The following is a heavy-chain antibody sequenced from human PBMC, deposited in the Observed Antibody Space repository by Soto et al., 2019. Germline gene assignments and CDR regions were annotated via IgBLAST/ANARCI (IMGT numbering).Heavy chain of an antibody. V-gene: IGHV1-69*13. D-gene: IGHD3-22*01. J-gene: IGHJ3*02. CDR2: IIPIFGTA. CDR3: ARVSGYGRDAFDI. Sequence: ASVKVSCKASGGTFSRYAISWVRQAPGQGLEWMGGIIPIFGTANYAQKFQGRVTITADESTSTAYMELSSLRSEDTAVYYCARVSGYGRDAFDIWGQGTMVTVSS. CDR1: GGTFSRYA.